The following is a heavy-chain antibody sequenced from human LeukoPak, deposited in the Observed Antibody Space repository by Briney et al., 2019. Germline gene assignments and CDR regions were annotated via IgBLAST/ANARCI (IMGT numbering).Heavy chain of an antibody. D-gene: IGHD6-19*01. CDR1: GFTFSSYE. Sequence: GGSLRLSCAASGFTFSSYEMHWVRQAPGKGLEWVSYISSSDSTIYYADSVKGRFTISRDNAKNSLFLQMNSLRAEDTAVYYCAKDSGWYTHDCWGQGTLVTVSS. CDR3: AKDSGWYTHDC. J-gene: IGHJ4*02. V-gene: IGHV3-48*03. CDR2: ISSSDSTI.